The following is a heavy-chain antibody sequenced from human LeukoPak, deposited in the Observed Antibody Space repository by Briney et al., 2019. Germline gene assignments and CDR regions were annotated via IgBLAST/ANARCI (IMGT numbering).Heavy chain of an antibody. V-gene: IGHV4-59*08. D-gene: IGHD6-13*01. CDR3: ARLSSGWYGGWFDP. Sequence: SETLSLTCTVSGGSISSYYWSWIRQPPGKGLEWIGYIYYSGSTNYNPSLKSRVTISVDTSKNQFSLKLSSVTAADTAVYYCARLSSGWYGGWFDPWGQGTLVTVSS. J-gene: IGHJ5*02. CDR2: IYYSGST. CDR1: GGSISSYY.